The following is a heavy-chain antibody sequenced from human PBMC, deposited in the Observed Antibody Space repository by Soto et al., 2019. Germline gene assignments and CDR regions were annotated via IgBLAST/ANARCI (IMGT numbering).Heavy chain of an antibody. V-gene: IGHV3-23*01. CDR3: AKWLSPHQQHLVVYSYYGMDV. CDR1: GFTFIDFA. CDR2: ISTRGGST. J-gene: IGHJ6*02. D-gene: IGHD6-13*01. Sequence: GGSLRLSCEVSGFTFIDFAMSWVRQAPGKGLEWVSTISTRGGSTYYADSVRGRFSVSRDNSNNTLSLQMSSLRAEDTAVYFCAKWLSPHQQHLVVYSYYGMDVWGQGTTVTVSS.